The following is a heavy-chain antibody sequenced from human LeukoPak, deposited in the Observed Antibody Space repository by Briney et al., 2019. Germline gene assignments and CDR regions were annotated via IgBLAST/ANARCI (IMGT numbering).Heavy chain of an antibody. CDR3: ARGVVVAATIWFDP. J-gene: IGHJ5*02. CDR2: IYYSGST. V-gene: IGHV4-59*01. Sequence: PSETLSLTCTVSGGSISSYYWSWIRQPPGKGLEWIGYIYYSGSTNYNPSLRSRVTISVGTSKNQFSLKLSSVTAADTAVYYCARGVVVAATIWFDPWGQGTLVTVSS. D-gene: IGHD2-15*01. CDR1: GGSISSYY.